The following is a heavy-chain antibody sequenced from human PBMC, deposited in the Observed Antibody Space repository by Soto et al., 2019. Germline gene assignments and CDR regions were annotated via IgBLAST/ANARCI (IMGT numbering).Heavy chain of an antibody. J-gene: IGHJ5*02. V-gene: IGHV4-31*03. D-gene: IGHD1-26*01. CDR3: ARGELRFWFDP. Sequence: SETLSLTCTVSGGSISSGGYYWSWIRQHPGKGLEWIGYIYYSGSTYYNPSLKSRVTISVDTSKNQFSLKLSSVTAADTAVYYCARGELRFWFDPWGPGTLVTVSS. CDR2: IYYSGST. CDR1: GGSISSGGYY.